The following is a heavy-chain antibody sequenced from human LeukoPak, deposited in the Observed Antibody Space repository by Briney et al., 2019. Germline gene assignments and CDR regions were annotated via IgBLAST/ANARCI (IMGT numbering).Heavy chain of an antibody. CDR2: ISYDGSSK. CDR3: AKESWLAEHFSYYFDY. CDR1: GFTFSSYG. J-gene: IGHJ4*02. V-gene: IGHV3-30*18. Sequence: PGRSLRLSCAASGFTFSSYGMHWVRQAPGKGLEWVAVISYDGSSKYYADSVKGRFTISRDNSKNTLYLQMNSLRAEDTAVYYCAKESWLAEHFSYYFDYWGQGTLVTVSS. D-gene: IGHD6-19*01.